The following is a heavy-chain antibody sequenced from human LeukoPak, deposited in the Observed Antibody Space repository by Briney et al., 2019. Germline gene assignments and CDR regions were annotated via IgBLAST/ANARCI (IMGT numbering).Heavy chain of an antibody. J-gene: IGHJ4*02. CDR2: ISSSSSYI. Sequence: GGSLRLSCAASGFTFSSYSMTWVRQAPGKGLEWVSSISSSSSYIYYADSVKGRFTISRDNAKNSLYLQMNSLRAEDTAVYYCARVGYYYDSSGCYRNVHRFDYWGQGTLVTVSS. D-gene: IGHD3-22*01. CDR1: GFTFSSYS. V-gene: IGHV3-21*01. CDR3: ARVGYYYDSSGCYRNVHRFDY.